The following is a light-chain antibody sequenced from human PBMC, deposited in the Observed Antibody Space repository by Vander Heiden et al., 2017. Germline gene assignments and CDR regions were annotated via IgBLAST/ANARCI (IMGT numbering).Light chain of an antibody. J-gene: IGKJ1*01. CDR3: HQYYNPPPWT. V-gene: IGKV4-1*01. Sequence: DIVMTQSPDSLAVSLGERATINCKSSQSLLYSSNNKNYLAWYQQKPGQPPKLLIYWASTRESGVPDRFSGSGYGTDFTLTINSLQAEDVAVYYCHQYYNPPPWTFGLGTKVEIK. CDR1: QSLLYSSNNKNY. CDR2: WAS.